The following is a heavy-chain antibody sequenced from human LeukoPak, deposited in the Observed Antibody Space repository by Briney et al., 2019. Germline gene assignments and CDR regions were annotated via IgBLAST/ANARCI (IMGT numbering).Heavy chain of an antibody. CDR3: ARVVPGTGFFY. CDR2: ISGSGGST. D-gene: IGHD2-8*02. V-gene: IGHV3-23*01. CDR1: GFTFSSYA. Sequence: PGGSLRLSCAASGFTFSSYAMSWVRQAPGKGLEWVSAISGSGGSTYYADSVKGRFTISRDNAKNSLYLQMNSLRAEDTAVYYCARVVPGTGFFYWGQGTLVTVSS. J-gene: IGHJ4*02.